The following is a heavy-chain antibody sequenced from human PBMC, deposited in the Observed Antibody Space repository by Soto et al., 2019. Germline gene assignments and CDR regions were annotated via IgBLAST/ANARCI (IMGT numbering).Heavy chain of an antibody. Sequence: SETLSLTCSVSGGSIRSYYWSWIRQSPGKGLEWIGYIYYSGSTNYNPSLKSRVTISVDTSKNQFSLKLSSVTAADTAVYYCARAADYSFLHYGMDVWGQGTTVTVSS. CDR1: GGSIRSYY. CDR2: IYYSGST. J-gene: IGHJ6*02. D-gene: IGHD4-4*01. CDR3: ARAADYSFLHYGMDV. V-gene: IGHV4-59*01.